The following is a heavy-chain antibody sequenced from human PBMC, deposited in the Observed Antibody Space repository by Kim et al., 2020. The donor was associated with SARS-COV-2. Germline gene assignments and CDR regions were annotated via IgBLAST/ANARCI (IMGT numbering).Heavy chain of an antibody. CDR1: GGSISSGGYY. J-gene: IGHJ3*02. Sequence: SETLSLTCTVSGGSISSGGYYWSWIRQHPGKGLEWIGYIYYSGSTYYNPSLKSRVTISVDTSKNQFSLKLSSVTAADTAVYYCARDLSYYYGSGIGAFDIWGQGTMVTVSS. V-gene: IGHV4-31*03. D-gene: IGHD3-10*01. CDR3: ARDLSYYYGSGIGAFDI. CDR2: IYYSGST.